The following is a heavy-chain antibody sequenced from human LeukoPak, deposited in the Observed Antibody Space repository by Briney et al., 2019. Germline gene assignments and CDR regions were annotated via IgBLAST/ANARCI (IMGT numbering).Heavy chain of an antibody. D-gene: IGHD6-13*01. CDR3: ATDPPGGWQQLVP. J-gene: IGHJ4*02. V-gene: IGHV3-53*01. CDR2: IYSGGST. Sequence: HPGGSLRLSCAASGFTVSSNYMSWVRQAPGKGLEWVSVIYSGGSTYYADSVKGRFTISRDNSKNTLYLQMNSLRAEDTAVYYCATDPPGGWQQLVPWGQGTLVTVSS. CDR1: GFTVSSNY.